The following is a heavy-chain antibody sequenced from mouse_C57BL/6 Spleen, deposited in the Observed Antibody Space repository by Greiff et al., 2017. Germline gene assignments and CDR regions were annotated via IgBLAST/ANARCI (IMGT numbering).Heavy chain of an antibody. D-gene: IGHD3-1*01. CDR3: TRPGWSWFAY. CDR2: IRNKANNHAT. CDR1: GFTFSDAW. V-gene: IGHV6-6*01. J-gene: IGHJ3*01. Sequence: DVMLVESGGGLVQPGGSMTLSCAASGFTFSDAWMDWVRQSPEQGLEWVAEIRNKANNHATYSAESVKGRFTISRDDSKSSVYLQMNSLRAEDTGIYYCTRPGWSWFAYWGQGTLVTVSA.